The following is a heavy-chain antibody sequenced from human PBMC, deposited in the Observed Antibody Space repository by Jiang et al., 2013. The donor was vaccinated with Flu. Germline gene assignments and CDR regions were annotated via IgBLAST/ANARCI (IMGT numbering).Heavy chain of an antibody. CDR3: ASYGSGRRGGFDY. CDR2: IDPSNGGT. V-gene: IGHV1-46*01. Sequence: SVRLSCKAFWIHLHHILCATGCDRPLDKGLSGWEVIDPSNGGTVYAPRVQGRVTMTRDTSTSTAFMELNSLRPDDTAVYYCASYGSGRRGGFDYWGQGALVTVSS. CDR1: IHLHHIL. J-gene: IGHJ4*02. D-gene: IGHD3-10*01.